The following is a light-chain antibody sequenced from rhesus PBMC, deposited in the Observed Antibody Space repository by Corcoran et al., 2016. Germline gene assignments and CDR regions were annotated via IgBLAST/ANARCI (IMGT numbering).Light chain of an antibody. V-gene: IGKV1-22*01. CDR2: KAS. CDR3: LQYSSSPYS. J-gene: IGKJ2*01. Sequence: DIQMTQSPSSLSASVGDKVTITCRASQGISSWLAWYQQKAGKAPKLLIYKASSLQSGVPSRFSGSGSGTDFTLTISSLQPEDFATYYCLQYSSSPYSFGQGPKVEIK. CDR1: QGISSW.